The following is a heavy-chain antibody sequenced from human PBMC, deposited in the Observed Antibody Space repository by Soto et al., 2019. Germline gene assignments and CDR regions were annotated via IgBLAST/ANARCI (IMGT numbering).Heavy chain of an antibody. Sequence: GGSLRLSCAASGFTFSSYAMSWVRQAPGKGLEWVSAISGSGGSTYYADSVKGRFTISRDNSHNTLYLQVHSLTAEDTAVYYCAKDRRAGGNSAFYFDFWGQGAQVTVSS. V-gene: IGHV3-23*01. D-gene: IGHD3-16*01. CDR2: ISGSGGST. CDR3: AKDRRAGGNSAFYFDF. J-gene: IGHJ4*02. CDR1: GFTFSSYA.